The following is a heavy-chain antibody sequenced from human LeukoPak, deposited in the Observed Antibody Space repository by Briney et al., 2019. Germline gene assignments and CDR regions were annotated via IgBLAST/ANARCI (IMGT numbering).Heavy chain of an antibody. CDR1: GFTFSTYS. D-gene: IGHD2-21*01. J-gene: IGHJ4*02. CDR3: ARVLYSPGGKLDY. CDR2: ISSSNNYI. V-gene: IGHV3-21*01. Sequence: GGSLRLSCAASGFTFSTYSMTWVRQAPGKGLEWVSSISSSNNYIYYADSVKGRFTISRDNSKNTLYLQMNTLRAEDTAVYYCARVLYSPGGKLDYWGQGTLVTVSS.